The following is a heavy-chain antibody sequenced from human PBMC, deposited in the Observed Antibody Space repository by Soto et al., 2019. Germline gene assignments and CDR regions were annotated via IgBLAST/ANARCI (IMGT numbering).Heavy chain of an antibody. CDR3: ARDLPFVATTSRPGIDY. D-gene: IGHD5-12*01. V-gene: IGHV1-18*01. J-gene: IGHJ4*02. CDR1: GFPFASYG. CDR2: ISSHTGKT. Sequence: QVPLLQSGAEVKKPGASVKVSCKASGFPFASYGISWVRQAPGRGLEWLGWISSHTGKTSYAQNVQGRVTLTTDTSTSTAYMELRTLRSDDSAVYYCARDLPFVATTSRPGIDYWGQGTLVTVSS.